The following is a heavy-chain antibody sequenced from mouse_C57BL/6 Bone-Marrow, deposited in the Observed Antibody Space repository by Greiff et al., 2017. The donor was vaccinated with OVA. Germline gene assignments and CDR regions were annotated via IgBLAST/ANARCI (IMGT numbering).Heavy chain of an antibody. CDR2: FHPYNDDI. Sequence: VQLQQSGAELVKPGASVKMSCKASGYTFTTYPIAWMMQNHGKSLEWIGNFHPYNDDIKYNEKFKGKATLTVEKSSSTVYLELSRLTSEDSAVYYCARSYYFVSRSLVDCLGQGTTLTVSS. V-gene: IGHV1-47*01. CDR1: GYTFTTYP. CDR3: ARSYYFVSRSLVDC. J-gene: IGHJ2*01. D-gene: IGHD1-1*01.